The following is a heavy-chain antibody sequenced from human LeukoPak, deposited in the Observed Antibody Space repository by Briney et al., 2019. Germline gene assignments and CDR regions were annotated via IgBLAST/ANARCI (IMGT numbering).Heavy chain of an antibody. D-gene: IGHD2-2*01. V-gene: IGHV5-51*01. J-gene: IGHJ3*02. CDR2: IYPGDSGT. Sequence: GDSLKISCKGSALSFTTYWIAWVRQMPGKGLEWMAIIYPGDSGTRYSPSFQGQVTISADKSISTAYLQWSSLKASDTAIYYCARRRYCNSTSCYEGAFDIWGQGTMVTVSS. CDR3: ARRRYCNSTSCYEGAFDI. CDR1: ALSFTTYW.